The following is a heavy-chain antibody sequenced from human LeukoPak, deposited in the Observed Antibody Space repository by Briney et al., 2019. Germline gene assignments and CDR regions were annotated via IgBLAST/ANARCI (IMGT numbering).Heavy chain of an antibody. Sequence: SETLSLTCTVSGGSISSSSYYWGWIRQPPGKGLEWIGSIYYSGSTYYNPSLKSRVTISVDTSKNQFSLKLSSVTAADTAVYYCARRLIKNHEPFGELYPWGQGTLVTVSS. J-gene: IGHJ5*02. CDR2: IYYSGST. D-gene: IGHD3-10*01. CDR3: ARRLIKNHEPFGELYP. CDR1: GGSISSSSYY. V-gene: IGHV4-39*01.